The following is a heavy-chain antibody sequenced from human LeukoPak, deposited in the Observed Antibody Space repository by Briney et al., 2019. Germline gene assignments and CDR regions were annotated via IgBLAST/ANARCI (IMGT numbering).Heavy chain of an antibody. Sequence: SETLSLTCSVSGGSISSYYWSWIRQPPGKGLEWIGHIYYSGSINYNPSVKSRVTISVDTSKNQFSLKLSSVTAADTAVYYCARHYYGSGSYYQWEYYFDYWGQGTLVTVSS. CDR1: GGSISSYY. V-gene: IGHV4-59*08. J-gene: IGHJ4*02. CDR2: IYYSGSI. CDR3: ARHYYGSGSYYQWEYYFDY. D-gene: IGHD3-10*01.